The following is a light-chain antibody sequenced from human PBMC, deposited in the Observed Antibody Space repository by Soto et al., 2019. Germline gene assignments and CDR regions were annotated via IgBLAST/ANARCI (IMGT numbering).Light chain of an antibody. CDR2: AAS. CDR1: QSISSY. Sequence: DIQMTQSPSSLSASVGDRVTITCRASQSISSYLNWYQQKPGKAPKLLIYAASSLQSGVPSRFSGSGSGTDFTLTISSLQPEGFAPYYCQQSYSTPLYPFGQGTKLEIK. J-gene: IGKJ2*01. V-gene: IGKV1-39*01. CDR3: QQSYSTPLYP.